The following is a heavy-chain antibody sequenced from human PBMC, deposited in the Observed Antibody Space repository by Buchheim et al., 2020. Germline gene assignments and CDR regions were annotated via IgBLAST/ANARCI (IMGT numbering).Heavy chain of an antibody. CDR3: ARSLSSDGSLHWYYYYYMDV. J-gene: IGHJ6*03. CDR2: IIPIFGTA. D-gene: IGHD2-15*01. CDR1: GGTFSSYA. V-gene: IGHV1-69*06. Sequence: QVQLVQSGAEVKKPGSSVKVSCKASGGTFSSYAISWVRQAPGQGLEWMGGIIPIFGTANYAQKFQGRVTITADKSTSPAYMELSSLRSEDTAVYYCARSLSSDGSLHWYYYYYMDVWGKGTT.